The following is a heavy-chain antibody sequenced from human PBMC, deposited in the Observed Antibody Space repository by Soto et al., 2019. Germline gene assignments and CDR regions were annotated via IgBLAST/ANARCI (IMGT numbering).Heavy chain of an antibody. CDR2: MNPNSGNT. CDR1: GYTFTSYD. V-gene: IGHV1-8*01. J-gene: IGHJ6*02. Sequence: ASVKVSCKASGYTFTSYDINWARQATGQGLEWMGWMNPNSGNTGYAQKFQGRVTMTRNTSISTAYMELSSLRSEDTAVYYCARVYSYGLTCYYYYRMEVWGQGTTVTVSS. D-gene: IGHD5-18*01. CDR3: ARVYSYGLTCYYYYRMEV.